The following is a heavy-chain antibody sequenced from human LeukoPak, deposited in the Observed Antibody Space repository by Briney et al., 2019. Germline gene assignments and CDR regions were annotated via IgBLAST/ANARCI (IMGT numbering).Heavy chain of an antibody. CDR1: GGTFSSYS. D-gene: IGHD3-16*01. CDR3: ARVRHYVLNWFDP. CDR2: FIPIFGTA. Sequence: AAVKVSCKASGGTFSSYSISWVRQAPGQGLEWMGGFIPIFGTANYAQKFQCRVTITADESTTTAYMDLSSLRSADTAVYYCARVRHYVLNWFDPSGQGSLVTVSS. J-gene: IGHJ5*02. V-gene: IGHV1-69*13.